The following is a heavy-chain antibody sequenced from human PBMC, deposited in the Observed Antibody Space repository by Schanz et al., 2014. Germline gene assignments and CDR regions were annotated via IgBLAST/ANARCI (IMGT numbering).Heavy chain of an antibody. J-gene: IGHJ6*03. D-gene: IGHD5-12*01. V-gene: IGHV4-61*02. Sequence: QVQLQESGPGLVKPSETLSLTCTVSGGSISSDSYSWSWIRQPAGKGLEWIGRISTSGSTNYNPSLKSRPTIPLDPPNTLLPRNMSSVTAADTAVYYCAGGRGEVATIFHYYYFYYMDVWGKGTTVSVSS. CDR3: AGGRGEVATIFHYYYFYYMDV. CDR2: ISTSGST. CDR1: GGSISSDSYS.